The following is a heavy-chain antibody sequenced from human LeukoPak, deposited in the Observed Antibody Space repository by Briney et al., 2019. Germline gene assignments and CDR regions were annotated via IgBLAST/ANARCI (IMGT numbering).Heavy chain of an antibody. CDR1: GFTFSSYS. Sequence: GGSLRLSCAASGFTFSSYSMNWVRQAPGKGLEWVSSISSSSSYIYYADSVKGRFTISIDNAKNSLYLQMNSLRAEDTALYYCAKGSSGWYSGADYWGQGTLVTVSS. J-gene: IGHJ4*02. D-gene: IGHD6-19*01. CDR3: AKGSSGWYSGADY. V-gene: IGHV3-21*04. CDR2: ISSSSSYI.